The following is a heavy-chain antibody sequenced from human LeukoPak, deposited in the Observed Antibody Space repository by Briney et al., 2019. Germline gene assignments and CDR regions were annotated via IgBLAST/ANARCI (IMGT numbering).Heavy chain of an antibody. CDR3: ARSPYSSSWYYFDY. V-gene: IGHV3-7*01. Sequence: GGSLRLSCAASGFTFDDYGMSWVRQAPGKGLEWVANIKQDGSEKYYVDSVKGRFTISRDNAKNSLYLQMNSLRAEDTAVYYCARSPYSSSWYYFDYWGQGTLVTVSS. CDR1: GFTFDDYG. D-gene: IGHD6-13*01. CDR2: IKQDGSEK. J-gene: IGHJ4*02.